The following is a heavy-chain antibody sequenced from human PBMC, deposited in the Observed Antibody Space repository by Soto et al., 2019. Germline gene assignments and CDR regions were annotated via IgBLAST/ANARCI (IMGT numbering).Heavy chain of an antibody. V-gene: IGHV4-59*01. D-gene: IGHD2-8*01. J-gene: IGHJ5*02. CDR3: ARIDPPLMLAWFDP. CDR1: GASISDNS. CDR2: IFYSGST. Sequence: QVQLQESGPGLVKPSETLSLTCTLSGASISDNSWSWIRQPPGKGLEWIGYIFYSGSTNYNPSLESRVTISIDTPKNQFSLRLNSVTAADTAVYYCARIDPPLMLAWFDPWGQGTLVTVSS.